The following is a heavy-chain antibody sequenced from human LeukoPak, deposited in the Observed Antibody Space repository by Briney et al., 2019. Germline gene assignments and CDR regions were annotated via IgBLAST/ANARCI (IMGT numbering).Heavy chain of an antibody. CDR1: GGSFSGYY. J-gene: IGHJ4*02. CDR3: ARGQGTVTTH. V-gene: IGHV4-34*01. Sequence: PSETLSLTCAVSGGSFSGYYWTWIRQPPGKGLEWIGEINHSGNANYNPSLKSRVTISLDMSENHFSLKLTSVTAADTAVYYCARGQGTVTTHRGQGTLVTASS. D-gene: IGHD4-17*01. CDR2: INHSGNA.